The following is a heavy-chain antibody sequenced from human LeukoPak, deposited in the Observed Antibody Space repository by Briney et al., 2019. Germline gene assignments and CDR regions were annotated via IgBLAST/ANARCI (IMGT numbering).Heavy chain of an antibody. CDR2: ISGSGTI. CDR3: ARETYCTNTTCPIGDHFDY. Sequence: SETLSLTCTVSGGSINSYWSWIRQPAGKGLEWIGRISGSGTITYNPALQSRLSISIDTSKNQFSLKLMSVTAADTAVYYCARETYCTNTTCPIGDHFDYWGQGTLVTVSS. CDR1: GGSINSY. V-gene: IGHV4-4*07. D-gene: IGHD2-2*01. J-gene: IGHJ4*02.